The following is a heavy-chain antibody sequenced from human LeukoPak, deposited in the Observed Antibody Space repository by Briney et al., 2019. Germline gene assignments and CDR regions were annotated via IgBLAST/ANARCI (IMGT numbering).Heavy chain of an antibody. V-gene: IGHV4-59*01. J-gene: IGHJ2*01. Sequence: PSETLSLTCTVSGGSINNYYWSWIRQPPGKGLEWIGYIYYSGSTNYNPSLKSRVTISLDTSKNQFSLKLSSVTAADTAVYYCARDRCSSRSSYLTITQEGYFDLWGRGTVVTVSS. D-gene: IGHD2-2*01. CDR3: ARDRCSSRSSYLTITQEGYFDL. CDR1: GGSINNYY. CDR2: IYYSGST.